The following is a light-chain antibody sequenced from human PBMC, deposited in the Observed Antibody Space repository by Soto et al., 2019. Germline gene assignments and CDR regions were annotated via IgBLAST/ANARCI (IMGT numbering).Light chain of an antibody. CDR3: QQYGSSSFT. Sequence: EIVMTQSPATLSVSPGERSTLSCRASQSVSSNLAWYQQKPGQTPRLLIYGASTRATGIPDRFSGSGSGTDFTLTISRLEPEDFAVYYCQQYGSSSFTFGQGRRLEVK. J-gene: IGKJ5*01. CDR2: GAS. CDR1: QSVSSN. V-gene: IGKV3-20*01.